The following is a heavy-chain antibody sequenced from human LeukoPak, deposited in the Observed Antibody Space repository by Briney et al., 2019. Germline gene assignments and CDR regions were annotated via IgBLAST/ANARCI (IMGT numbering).Heavy chain of an antibody. V-gene: IGHV3-53*01. Sequence: GGSLRLSCAASGFSVRTNYMSWIRQAPGKGLEWVSVIYRGGTIRYADSVKGRSTISRDNSRDTLQLQMSSLRVDDTAVYYCVRAVHHLFYSDSSGYYGDAFDVWGQGTVVTVSS. CDR2: IYRGGTI. CDR3: VRAVHHLFYSDSSGYYGDAFDV. D-gene: IGHD3-22*01. CDR1: GFSVRTNY. J-gene: IGHJ3*01.